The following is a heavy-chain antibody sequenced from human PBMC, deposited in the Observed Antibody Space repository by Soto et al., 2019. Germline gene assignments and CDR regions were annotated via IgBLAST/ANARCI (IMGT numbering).Heavy chain of an antibody. Sequence: EVQLLESGGGLVQPGGSLRLSCAASGFTFSSYAMSWGRQAPGKGLEWVAGISGSGGSTDSANSVKGRFTSSRDNSKNTFDLQMNSLTAEDTAVYYCAKACGDHLLYYYMDFWGRGTTVTVCS. J-gene: IGHJ6*03. CDR2: ISGSGGST. CDR3: AKACGDHLLYYYMDF. V-gene: IGHV3-23*01. CDR1: GFTFSSYA. D-gene: IGHD3-10*01.